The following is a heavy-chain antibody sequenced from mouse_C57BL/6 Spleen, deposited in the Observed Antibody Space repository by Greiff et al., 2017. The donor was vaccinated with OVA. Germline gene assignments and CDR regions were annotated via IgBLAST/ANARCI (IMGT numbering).Heavy chain of an antibody. D-gene: IGHD4-1*01. Sequence: QVQLKESGAELVKPGASVKLSCKASGYTFTSYWMQWVKQRPGQGLEWIGEIDPSDSYTNYNQKFKGKATLTVDTSSSTAYMQLSSLTSEDSAVYYCARTWDYWGQGTLVTVSA. CDR3: ARTWDY. V-gene: IGHV1-50*01. J-gene: IGHJ3*01. CDR2: IDPSDSYT. CDR1: GYTFTSYW.